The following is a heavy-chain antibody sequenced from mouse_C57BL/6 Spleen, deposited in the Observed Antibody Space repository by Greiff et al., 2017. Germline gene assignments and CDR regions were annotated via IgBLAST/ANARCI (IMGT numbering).Heavy chain of an antibody. V-gene: IGHV5-4*01. CDR2: ISDGGSYT. D-gene: IGHD1-1*01. J-gene: IGHJ2*01. CDR3: ASTVVANYFDY. CDR1: GFTFSSYA. Sequence: EVQLQESGGGLVKPGGSLKLPCAASGFTFSSYAMSWVRQTPEKRLEWVATISDGGSYTYYPDNVKGRFTISRDNAKNNLYLQMSHLKSEDTAMYYCASTVVANYFDYWGQGTTLTVSS.